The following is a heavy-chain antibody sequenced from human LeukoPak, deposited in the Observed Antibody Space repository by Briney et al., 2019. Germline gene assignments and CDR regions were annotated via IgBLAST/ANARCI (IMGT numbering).Heavy chain of an antibody. J-gene: IGHJ4*02. CDR2: IWYDGSNK. D-gene: IGHD3-22*01. CDR1: GFTFSSYG. Sequence: GGSLRLSCAASGFTFSSYGMHWVRQAPGKGLEWVAVIWYDGSNKYYADSVKGRFTISRDNSKNTLYLQMNSLRAEDTAVCYCAKAAYYYDSSGYLVDYWGQGTLVTVSS. V-gene: IGHV3-33*06. CDR3: AKAAYYYDSSGYLVDY.